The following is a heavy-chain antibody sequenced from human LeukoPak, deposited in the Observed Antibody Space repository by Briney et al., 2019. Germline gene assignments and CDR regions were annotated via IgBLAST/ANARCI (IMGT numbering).Heavy chain of an antibody. CDR3: ASHCSSTSCYRGYYYMDV. J-gene: IGHJ6*03. D-gene: IGHD2-2*02. V-gene: IGHV3-23*01. CDR2: ISGSGENT. Sequence: GGSLRLSCVVSGLNISTNYMSWVRQAPGKGLEWVSGISGSGENTYNADSVKGRFTISRDNSKNRLYLQMNSLRAEDTAVYYCASHCSSTSCYRGYYYMDVWGKGTTVTVSS. CDR1: GLNISTNY.